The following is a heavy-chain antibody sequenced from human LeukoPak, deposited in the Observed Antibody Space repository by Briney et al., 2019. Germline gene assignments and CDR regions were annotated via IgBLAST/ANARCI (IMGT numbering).Heavy chain of an antibody. D-gene: IGHD2-2*01. CDR3: AKDLRSTSTNWFDP. V-gene: IGHV3-23*01. J-gene: IGHJ5*02. Sequence: PGGSLRLSCAASGFSFSDSPMSWVRQAPGKGLEWVSAISGSGGSTYYADSVKGRFTISRDNSKNTLYLQMNSLRAEDTAVYYCAKDLRSTSTNWFDPWGQGTLVTVSS. CDR1: GFSFSDSP. CDR2: ISGSGGST.